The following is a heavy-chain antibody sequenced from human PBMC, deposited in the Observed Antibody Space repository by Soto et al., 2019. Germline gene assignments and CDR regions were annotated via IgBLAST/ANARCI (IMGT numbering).Heavy chain of an antibody. D-gene: IGHD5-12*01. CDR3: ARDRGRDGYKGYYYYGMDV. Sequence: QVQLVESGGGVVQPGRSLRLSCAASGFTFSSYAMHWVRQAPGKGLEWVAVISYDGSNKYYADSVKGRFTISRDNSKNTLYLQMSSLRAEDTAVYYCARDRGRDGYKGYYYYGMDVWGQGTTVTVSS. CDR1: GFTFSSYA. V-gene: IGHV3-30-3*01. CDR2: ISYDGSNK. J-gene: IGHJ6*02.